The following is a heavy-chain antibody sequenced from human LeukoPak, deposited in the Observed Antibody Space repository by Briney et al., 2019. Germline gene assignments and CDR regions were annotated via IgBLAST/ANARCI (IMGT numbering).Heavy chain of an antibody. Sequence: PGGSLRLSCAASGFTFSSYAMSWFRQAPGKGLEWVAVIWYDGSNKYYADSVKGRFTISRDNSKNTLYLQMNSLRAEDTAVYYCAAGYQFDYWGQGTLVTVSS. CDR1: GFTFSSYA. V-gene: IGHV3-33*08. J-gene: IGHJ4*02. CDR2: IWYDGSNK. CDR3: AAGYQFDY. D-gene: IGHD2-2*01.